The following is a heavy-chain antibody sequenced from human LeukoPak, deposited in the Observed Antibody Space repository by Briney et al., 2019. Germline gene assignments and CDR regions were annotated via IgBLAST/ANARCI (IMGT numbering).Heavy chain of an antibody. CDR2: IYCSGST. CDR3: ARYELYELARHDAFDI. V-gene: IGHV4-59*08. CDR1: GGSISSYY. D-gene: IGHD5/OR15-5a*01. Sequence: SETLSLTCTVSGGSISSYYWSWIRQPPGKGLEWIGYIYCSGSTNYSPSLKSRVAISVDTSKNQFSLKLSSVTAADTAVYYCARYELYELARHDAFDIWGQGTMVTVSS. J-gene: IGHJ3*02.